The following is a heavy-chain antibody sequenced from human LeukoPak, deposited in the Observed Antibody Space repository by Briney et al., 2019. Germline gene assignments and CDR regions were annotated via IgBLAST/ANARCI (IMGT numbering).Heavy chain of an antibody. J-gene: IGHJ6*03. V-gene: IGHV4-61*02. CDR2: IYTSGST. CDR3: AREGGASGLLRYLSYDYYYMDV. D-gene: IGHD3-9*01. CDR1: GGSISSGSYY. Sequence: SETLSLTCTVSGGSISSGSYYWSWIRQPAGKGLEWIGRIYTSGSTNYNPSLKSRVTISVDTSKNQFSLKLSSVTAADTAVYYCAREGGASGLLRYLSYDYYYMDVWGKGTTVTISS.